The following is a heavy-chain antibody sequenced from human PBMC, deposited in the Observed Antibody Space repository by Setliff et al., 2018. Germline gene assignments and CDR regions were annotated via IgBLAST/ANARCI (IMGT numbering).Heavy chain of an antibody. CDR2: INYSGST. D-gene: IGHD3-16*01. Sequence: SETLSLTCSVSGGAVSGDYWTWIRQPPGKGLEYIGYINYSGSTNYNPSLKSRVTISGDTSKNQVSLRLTSVTAADTAMYYCARDEGGFMQLDSWGLGTLVTVSS. CDR1: GGAVSGDY. V-gene: IGHV4-59*02. J-gene: IGHJ5*01. CDR3: ARDEGGFMQLDS.